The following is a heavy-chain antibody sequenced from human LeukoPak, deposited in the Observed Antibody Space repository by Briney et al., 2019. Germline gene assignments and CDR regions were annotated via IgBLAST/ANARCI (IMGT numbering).Heavy chain of an antibody. Sequence: GGSLRLSCAASGFTFSSYEMNWVRQAPGRGLEWVSYISSSGSIIYYADSVKGRFTISRDNAKNSLYLQMNSLRAEDTAVYYCARVSSSWYADFDYWGQGTLVTVSS. CDR3: ARVSSSWYADFDY. D-gene: IGHD6-13*01. V-gene: IGHV3-48*03. CDR1: GFTFSSYE. CDR2: ISSSGSII. J-gene: IGHJ4*02.